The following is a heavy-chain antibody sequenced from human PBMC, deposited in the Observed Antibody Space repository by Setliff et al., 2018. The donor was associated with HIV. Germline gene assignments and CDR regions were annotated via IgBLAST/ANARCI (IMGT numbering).Heavy chain of an antibody. CDR3: ARELKGVYDSWSSSDPPYYFDN. CDR1: GYTFTSYY. Sequence: ASVKVSCKTSGYTFTSYYMHWIRQAPGQGLEWMGMIDPMMGITTNAQKLQGRVTMTRDTSTSTAYMELRSLKSDDTAIYYCARELKGVYDSWSSSDPPYYFDNWGQGTLVTVSS. J-gene: IGHJ4*02. D-gene: IGHD3-3*01. CDR2: IDPMMGIT. V-gene: IGHV1-46*01.